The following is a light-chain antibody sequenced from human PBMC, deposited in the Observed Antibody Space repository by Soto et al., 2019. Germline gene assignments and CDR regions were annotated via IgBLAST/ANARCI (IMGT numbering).Light chain of an antibody. V-gene: IGKV1-27*01. CDR1: QAISNS. Sequence: DIQMTQSPSSLSASVGDRVTITCRASQAISNSLAWYQHKPGKALKLLIYATSTLQSGVPSRFSGSGSGIDFTLTISGLQPEDVGTYYCQQYNSAPRGFTFGPGTKVDI. CDR3: QQYNSAPRGFT. CDR2: ATS. J-gene: IGKJ3*01.